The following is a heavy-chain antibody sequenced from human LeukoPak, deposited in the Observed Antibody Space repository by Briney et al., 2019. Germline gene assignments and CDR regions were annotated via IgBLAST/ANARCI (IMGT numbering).Heavy chain of an antibody. J-gene: IGHJ2*01. Sequence: SETLSLTCTVSGGSISSYYWSWIRQPPGKGLEWIGYIYYSGSTNYNPSLKSQVTISVDTSKNQFSLKLSSVTAADTAVYYCARGRSPYSSGWFASYNWYFDLWGRGTLVTVSS. CDR2: IYYSGST. CDR1: GGSISSYY. CDR3: ARGRSPYSSGWFASYNWYFDL. V-gene: IGHV4-59*08. D-gene: IGHD6-19*01.